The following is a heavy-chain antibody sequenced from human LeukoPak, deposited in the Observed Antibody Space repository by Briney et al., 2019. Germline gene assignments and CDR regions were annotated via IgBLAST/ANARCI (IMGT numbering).Heavy chain of an antibody. J-gene: IGHJ4*02. CDR3: ARAYCSSTSCPN. Sequence: ETLSITCAVYGGSFSGYYWSWIRQPPGKGLEWIGEINHSGSTNYNPSLKSRVTISVDTSKNQFSLKLSSVTAADTAVYYCARAYCSSTSCPNWGQGTLVTVSS. CDR2: INHSGST. D-gene: IGHD2-2*01. V-gene: IGHV4-34*01. CDR1: GGSFSGYY.